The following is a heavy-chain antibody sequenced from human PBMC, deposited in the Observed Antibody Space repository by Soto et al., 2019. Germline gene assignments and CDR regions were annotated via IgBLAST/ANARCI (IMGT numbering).Heavy chain of an antibody. Sequence: GSLRLSCAASGFTFSSYAMSWVRQAPGKGLEWVSAISGSGGSTYYADSVKGRFTISRDNSKNTLYLQMNSLRAEDTAVYYCAKTLQKYYYDSSGYYLANYWGQGTMVTVS. CDR1: GFTFSSYA. D-gene: IGHD3-22*01. J-gene: IGHJ4*02. CDR3: AKTLQKYYYDSSGYYLANY. CDR2: ISGSGGST. V-gene: IGHV3-23*01.